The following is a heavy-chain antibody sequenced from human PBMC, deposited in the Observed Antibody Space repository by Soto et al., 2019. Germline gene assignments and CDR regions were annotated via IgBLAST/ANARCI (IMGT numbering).Heavy chain of an antibody. D-gene: IGHD3-10*01. CDR1: GFPFSTYV. V-gene: IGHV3-23*01. Sequence: GGSLSLSCAASGFPFSTYVMSWVRQAPGKGPEWVSTIGGGGSSTYYADSVKGRFTISRDNSKNTLYLQMNSLRPEDTAVYYCAKEGALGLYYFDYWGQGTLVTVSS. CDR2: IGGGGSST. CDR3: AKEGALGLYYFDY. J-gene: IGHJ4*02.